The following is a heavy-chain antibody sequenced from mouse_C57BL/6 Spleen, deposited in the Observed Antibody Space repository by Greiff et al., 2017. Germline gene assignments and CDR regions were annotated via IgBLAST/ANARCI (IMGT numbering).Heavy chain of an antibody. J-gene: IGHJ4*01. D-gene: IGHD1-1*01. CDR1: GFTFSDYG. Sequence: EVMLVESGGGLVKPGGSLKLSCAASGFTFSDYGMHWVRQAPEKGLEWVAYISSGSSTIYYADTVKGRFTISRDNAKNTLFLQMTSLRSEDTSMYYCARRGYYYGSSDYAMDYWGQGTSVTVSS. V-gene: IGHV5-17*01. CDR2: ISSGSSTI. CDR3: ARRGYYYGSSDYAMDY.